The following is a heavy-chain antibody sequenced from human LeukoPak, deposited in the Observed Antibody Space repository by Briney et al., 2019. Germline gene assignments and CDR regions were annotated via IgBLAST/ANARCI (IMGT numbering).Heavy chain of an antibody. V-gene: IGHV4-38-2*02. CDR1: GDFVSADYY. CDR3: ARGRYYYDSSGYYGLDY. J-gene: IGHJ4*02. D-gene: IGHD3-22*01. Sequence: SETLSLTCIVSGDFVSADYYWGWIRQPPGKGLEWIGTIHHSGTTYYSPSLRSRATTSVDTSKNQFSLSLSSVTAADTAVYYCARGRYYYDSSGYYGLDYWGQGTLVTVSS. CDR2: IHHSGTT.